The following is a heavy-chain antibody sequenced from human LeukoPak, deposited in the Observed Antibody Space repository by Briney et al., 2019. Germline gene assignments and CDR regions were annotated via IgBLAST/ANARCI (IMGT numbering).Heavy chain of an antibody. J-gene: IGHJ6*03. CDR2: ISSGSTYT. CDR3: ARGGGLTVLAHSYYYMDV. V-gene: IGHV3-21*01. CDR1: GFTFDYHI. D-gene: IGHD6-19*01. Sequence: KTGGSLRPSCAASGFTFDYHIMNWVRQAPGKGLEWVSSISSGSTYTYYADSVKGRFTISRDNAKNSLYLEMDSLRAEDTAVYYCARGGGLTVLAHSYYYMDVWGKGTTVTVSS.